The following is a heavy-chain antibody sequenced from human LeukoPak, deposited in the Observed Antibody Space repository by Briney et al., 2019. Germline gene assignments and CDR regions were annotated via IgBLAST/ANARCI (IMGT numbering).Heavy chain of an antibody. D-gene: IGHD6-25*01. CDR1: GFTFSNHW. Sequence: GGSLRLSCEASGFTFSNHWMGWVRQAPGKGLEWVANINPAGSDTYYVDSVKGRFTISRDNAKKSTFLQMNSLRAEETALYYCMKWGSAADIQDWGQGTLVTVSS. J-gene: IGHJ4*02. CDR3: MKWGSAADIQD. V-gene: IGHV3-7*03. CDR2: INPAGSDT.